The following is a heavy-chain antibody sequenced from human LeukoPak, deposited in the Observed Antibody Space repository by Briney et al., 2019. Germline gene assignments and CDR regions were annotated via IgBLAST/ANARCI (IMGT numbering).Heavy chain of an antibody. J-gene: IGHJ4*02. CDR3: GRTLLAYYYDSSGYDD. CDR2: IYYSGRT. V-gene: IGHV4-39*01. Sequence: SGTLCLTCTVSGGSISSSSYYWGWIRQPPGKGLEWIGSIYYSGRTYYNPSLKSRVTITVDTSKNQSSLKLSSVTAADTAVYYCGRTLLAYYYDSSGYDDWGQGTLVTVSS. CDR1: GGSISSSSYY. D-gene: IGHD3-22*01.